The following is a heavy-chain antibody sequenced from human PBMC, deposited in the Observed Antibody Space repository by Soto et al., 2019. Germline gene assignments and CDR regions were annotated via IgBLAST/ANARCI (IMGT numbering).Heavy chain of an antibody. CDR1: GFTFSSYG. CDR2: IWYDGSNK. CDR3: AREDCSGGSCYSGFDY. J-gene: IGHJ4*02. V-gene: IGHV3-33*01. Sequence: QVQLVESGGGVVQPGRSLRLSCAASGFTFSSYGMHWVRQAPGKGLEWVAVIWYDGSNKYYADSVKGRFTISRDNSKNTLYLQMNSLRAKDTAVYYCAREDCSGGSCYSGFDYWGQGTLVTVSS. D-gene: IGHD2-15*01.